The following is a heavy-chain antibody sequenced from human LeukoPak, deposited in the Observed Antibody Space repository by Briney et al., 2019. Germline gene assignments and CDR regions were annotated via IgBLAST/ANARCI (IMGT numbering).Heavy chain of an antibody. D-gene: IGHD3-22*01. V-gene: IGHV3-21*01. CDR3: VRLRRNNDRSGYYYYYDY. CDR2: ISVRSNYR. Sequence: GGSLRLSCAASGITFTSHAMSWVRQAPGKGLEWVSSISVRSNYRYYADSVRGRFTISRDDARDSLFQQMNSLRAEDTAVYFCVRLRRNNDRSGYYYYYDYWGQGTLVTVSS. CDR1: GITFTSHA. J-gene: IGHJ4*02.